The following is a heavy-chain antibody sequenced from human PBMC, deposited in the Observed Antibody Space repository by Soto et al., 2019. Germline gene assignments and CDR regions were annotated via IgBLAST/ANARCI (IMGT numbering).Heavy chain of an antibody. CDR1: GGSISSYY. V-gene: IGHV4-59*01. J-gene: IGHJ5*02. Sequence: SETLSLTCTVSGGSISSYYWSWIRQPPGKGLEWIGYIYYSGSTNYNPSLKSRVTISVDTSKNQFSLRLSSVTAADTAVYYCARVKNYYDSSGYPYKWFDPWGQGTLVTVSS. CDR3: ARVKNYYDSSGYPYKWFDP. CDR2: IYYSGST. D-gene: IGHD3-22*01.